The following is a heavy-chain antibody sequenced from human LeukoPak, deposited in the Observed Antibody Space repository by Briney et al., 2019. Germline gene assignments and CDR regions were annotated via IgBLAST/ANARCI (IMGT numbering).Heavy chain of an antibody. CDR2: ISRSGGST. D-gene: IGHD2-21*02. J-gene: IGHJ5*02. CDR3: AKDGPTVIPRWFDP. CDR1: GFNFTNYA. V-gene: IGHV3-23*01. Sequence: GGSLRLSCAAAGFNFTNYAMNWVRQHPGRGLEWVSLISRSGGSTYYAGSVRGRFTISRDNSKNTLYLQMNSLRAEDTAIYYCAKDGPTVIPRWFDPWGQGTLVTVSS.